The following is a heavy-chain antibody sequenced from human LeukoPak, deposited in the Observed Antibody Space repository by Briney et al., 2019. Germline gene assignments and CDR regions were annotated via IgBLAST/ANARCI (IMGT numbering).Heavy chain of an antibody. J-gene: IGHJ4*02. CDR2: IYTSGTT. CDR1: GGSFSSYY. D-gene: IGHD4-17*01. Sequence: SETLSLTCAVYGGSFSSYYWSWIRQPAGKGLEWIGRIYTSGTTHYNPSLKSRVTMSVDTSKNQFSLKLSSVTAADTAVYYCARLSTVTTSFDYWGQGTLVTVSS. V-gene: IGHV4-59*10. CDR3: ARLSTVTTSFDY.